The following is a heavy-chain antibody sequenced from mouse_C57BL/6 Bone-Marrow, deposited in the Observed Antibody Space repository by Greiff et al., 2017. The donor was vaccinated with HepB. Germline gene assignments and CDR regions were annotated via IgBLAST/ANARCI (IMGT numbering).Heavy chain of an antibody. J-gene: IGHJ2*01. V-gene: IGHV1-82*01. Sequence: VKLQESGPELVKPGASVKISCKASGYAFSSSWMNWVKQRPGKGLEWIGRIYPGDGDTNYNGKFKGKATLTADKSSSTAYMQLSSLTSEDSAVYFCARVLITTVVADYWGQGTTLTVSS. CDR1: GYAFSSSW. CDR2: IYPGDGDT. CDR3: ARVLITTVVADY. D-gene: IGHD1-1*01.